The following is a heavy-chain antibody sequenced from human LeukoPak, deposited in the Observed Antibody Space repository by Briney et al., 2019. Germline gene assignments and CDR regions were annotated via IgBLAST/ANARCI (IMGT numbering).Heavy chain of an antibody. V-gene: IGHV3-30*04. Sequence: GGSLRPSCAASGFTFSSYAMHWVRQAPGKGLEWVAVISYDGSNKYYADSVKGRFTISRDNSKNTLYLQMNSLRAEDTAVYYCARDGPYYGSGSYYTLFDYWGQGTLVTVSS. D-gene: IGHD3-10*01. CDR2: ISYDGSNK. J-gene: IGHJ4*02. CDR1: GFTFSSYA. CDR3: ARDGPYYGSGSYYTLFDY.